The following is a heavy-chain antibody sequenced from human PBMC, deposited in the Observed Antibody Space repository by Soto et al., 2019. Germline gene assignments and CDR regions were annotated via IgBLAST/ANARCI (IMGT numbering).Heavy chain of an antibody. D-gene: IGHD4-17*01. CDR2: IYYSGST. CDR3: ARPPAVTPDWYFDL. Sequence: SETLSLTCTVSGGSISSSSYYWGWIRQPPGKGLEWIGSIYYSGSTYYNPSLKSRVTISVDTSKNQFSLKLSSVTAADTAVYYCARPPAVTPDWYFDLWGRGTLVTVSS. CDR1: GGSISSSSYY. J-gene: IGHJ2*01. V-gene: IGHV4-39*01.